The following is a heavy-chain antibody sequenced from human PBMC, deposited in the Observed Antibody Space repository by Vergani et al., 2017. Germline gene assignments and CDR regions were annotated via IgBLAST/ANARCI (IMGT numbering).Heavy chain of an antibody. J-gene: IGHJ5*02. CDR3: ASLYCSSTSCYDAVTGWFDP. V-gene: IGHV4-4*02. D-gene: IGHD2-2*01. CDR1: GGSISSSNW. CDR2: IYHSGST. Sequence: QVQLQESGPGLVKPSETLSLTCTVSGGSISSSNWWSWVRQPPGKGLEGIGEIYHSGSTYYNPSLKSRVTISVDRSKNQFSLKLISVTAAHTAVYYCASLYCSSTSCYDAVTGWFDPWGQGTLVTVSS.